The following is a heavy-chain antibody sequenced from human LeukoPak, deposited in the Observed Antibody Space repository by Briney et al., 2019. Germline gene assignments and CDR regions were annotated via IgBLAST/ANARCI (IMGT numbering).Heavy chain of an antibody. CDR1: GFTFSRDA. V-gene: IGHV3-23*01. Sequence: PGGSLRLSRAASGFTFSRDAMSWVRQAPGKGLEWVSSISDSGGSTYYADSVKGRFTISRDNSRNTLYLQMDSLRADDTAVYYCAKLPDCANDACTEGDYWGQGTLVTVSS. J-gene: IGHJ4*02. CDR2: ISDSGGST. CDR3: AKLPDCANDACTEGDY. D-gene: IGHD2-8*01.